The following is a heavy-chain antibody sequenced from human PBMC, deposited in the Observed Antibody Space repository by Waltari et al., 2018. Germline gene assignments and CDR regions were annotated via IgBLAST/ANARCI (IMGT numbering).Heavy chain of an antibody. D-gene: IGHD2-15*01. Sequence: QLQLQESGPGLVKPSETLSLTCTVSGGSISSSSYYWGWIRQPPGKGLEWIGSIYYSGSTYYNPSLKSRVTISVDTSKNQFSLKLSSVTAADTAVYYCARDFCSGGSCYVYYGMDVWGQGTTVTVSS. V-gene: IGHV4-39*07. J-gene: IGHJ6*02. CDR1: GGSISSSSYY. CDR3: ARDFCSGGSCYVYYGMDV. CDR2: IYYSGST.